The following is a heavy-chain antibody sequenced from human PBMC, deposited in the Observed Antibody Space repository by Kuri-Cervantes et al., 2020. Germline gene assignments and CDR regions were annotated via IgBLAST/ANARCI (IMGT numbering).Heavy chain of an antibody. CDR2: INPNSGGT. J-gene: IGHJ4*02. CDR3: ARHAHYYDSSGYYYVGYFDY. CDR1: GYTFTGYY. Sequence: ASVKVSCKASGYTFTGYYMHWVRQAPGQGLEWMGWINPNSGGTNYAQKFQGRVTMTRDTSISTAYMELSRLRSDDTAVYYCARHAHYYDSSGYYYVGYFDYWGQGTLVTVSS. V-gene: IGHV1-2*02. D-gene: IGHD3-22*01.